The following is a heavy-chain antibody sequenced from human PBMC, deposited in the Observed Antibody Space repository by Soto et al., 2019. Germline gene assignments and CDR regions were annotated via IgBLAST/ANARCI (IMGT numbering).Heavy chain of an antibody. V-gene: IGHV3-64D*08. D-gene: IGHD3-10*01. Sequence: GGSLRLSCSASGFTFSSYAMHWVRQAPGKGLEYVSAISSNGGSTYYADSVKGRFTISRDNSKNTLYLQMSSLRAEDTAVYYCVKAATYHYGSGSYGFDYWGQGTLVTVSS. J-gene: IGHJ4*02. CDR3: VKAATYHYGSGSYGFDY. CDR2: ISSNGGST. CDR1: GFTFSSYA.